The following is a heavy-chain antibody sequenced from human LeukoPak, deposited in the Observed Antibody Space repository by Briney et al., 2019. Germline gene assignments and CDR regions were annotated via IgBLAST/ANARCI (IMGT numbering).Heavy chain of an antibody. CDR3: ARQAAAGTLVRDYSGMDV. J-gene: IGHJ6*02. Sequence: GESLKISCMGSGYSFTSYWITWVRQIPGKGREWMGRIDPGDSYTIYSRSFQGQVTISADKSISTAYPQWSSLKASDTAMYYCARQAAAGTLVRDYSGMDVWGQGTTVTVSS. V-gene: IGHV5-10-1*04. CDR1: GYSFTSYW. D-gene: IGHD6-13*01. CDR2: IDPGDSYT.